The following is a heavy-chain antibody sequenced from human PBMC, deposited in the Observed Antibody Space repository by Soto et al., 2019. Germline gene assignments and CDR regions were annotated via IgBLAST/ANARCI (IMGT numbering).Heavy chain of an antibody. D-gene: IGHD4-17*01. V-gene: IGHV1-8*01. J-gene: IGHJ4*02. CDR1: GYTFTSYD. Sequence: QVQLVQSGAEVKKPGASVKVSCKASGYTFTSYDINWVRQATGQGLEWMGWMNPNSGNTGYAQKFQGRVTMTRNTSISTAYMEMSSLRSEDTAVYYCARGSNYYGDDLFDYWGQGTLVTVSS. CDR2: MNPNSGNT. CDR3: ARGSNYYGDDLFDY.